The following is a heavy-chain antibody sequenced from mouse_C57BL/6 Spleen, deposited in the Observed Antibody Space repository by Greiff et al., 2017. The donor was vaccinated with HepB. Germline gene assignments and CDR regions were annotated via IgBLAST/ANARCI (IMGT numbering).Heavy chain of an antibody. CDR3: ARKGGYYSNSYAMDY. Sequence: QVQLQQPGTELVKPGASVKLSCKASGYTFTSYWMHWVKQRPGQGLEWIGNINPSNGGTNYNEKFKSKATLTVDKSSSTAYMQLSSLTSEDSAVYYCARKGGYYSNSYAMDYWGQGTSVTVSS. V-gene: IGHV1-53*01. CDR1: GYTFTSYW. J-gene: IGHJ4*01. CDR2: INPSNGGT. D-gene: IGHD2-5*01.